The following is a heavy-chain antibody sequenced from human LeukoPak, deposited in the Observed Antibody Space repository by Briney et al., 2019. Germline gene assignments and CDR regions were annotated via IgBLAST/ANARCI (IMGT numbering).Heavy chain of an antibody. Sequence: SETLSLTCTVSGGSISSGDYYWSWIRQPPGKGLEWIGYIYYSGSTYYNPSLKSRVTISVGTSKNQFSLKLSSVTAADTAVYYCATTTTVTNVEAFDIWGQGTMVTVSS. CDR2: IYYSGST. D-gene: IGHD4-11*01. CDR1: GGSISSGDYY. V-gene: IGHV4-30-4*08. J-gene: IGHJ3*02. CDR3: ATTTTVTNVEAFDI.